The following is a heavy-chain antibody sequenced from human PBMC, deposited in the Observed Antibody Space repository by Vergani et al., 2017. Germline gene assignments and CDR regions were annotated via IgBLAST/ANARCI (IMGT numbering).Heavy chain of an antibody. V-gene: IGHV3-30*18. CDR2: ISYDGSNK. Sequence: QVQLVESGGGVVQPGRSLRLSCAASGFTFSSYGMHWVRQAPVKGLEWVAVISYDGSNKYYADSVKGRFTISRDNSKNTLYLQMNSLRAEDTAVYYCAKDLCSGGSCYSLRYYGMDVWGQGTTVTVSS. D-gene: IGHD2-15*01. CDR1: GFTFSSYG. CDR3: AKDLCSGGSCYSLRYYGMDV. J-gene: IGHJ6*02.